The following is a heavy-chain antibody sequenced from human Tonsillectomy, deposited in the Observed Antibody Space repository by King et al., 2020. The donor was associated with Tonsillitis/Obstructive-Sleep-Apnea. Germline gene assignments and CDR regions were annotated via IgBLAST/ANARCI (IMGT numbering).Heavy chain of an antibody. D-gene: IGHD6-19*01. CDR1: GGSISSGGYY. CDR3: ARAKYSVAGFDY. J-gene: IGHJ4*02. V-gene: IGHV4-31*01. Sequence: VQLQESGPGLVKPSQTLSLTCTVSGGSISSGGYYWSWIRQHPGKGLEWIGYIYCSGSTYYNPSLKSLVTISVDTSKNQFSLKLSSVTAADTAVYYCARAKYSVAGFDYWGQGTLVTVSS. CDR2: IYCSGST.